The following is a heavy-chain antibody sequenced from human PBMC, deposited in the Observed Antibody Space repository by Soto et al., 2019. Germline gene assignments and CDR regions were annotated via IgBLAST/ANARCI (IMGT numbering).Heavy chain of an antibody. Sequence: EVELVESGGGLVLPGGSLRLSCEASGFNFNNYAMHWVRQAPGKGLEWVSGISWTGETIVYADFVKGRFTISRDKSNSSLYLEMNSLRPEDTALYYCAKDEIGVAGNSALDMWGQGTMVTVSS. CDR3: AKDEIGVAGNSALDM. D-gene: IGHD3-22*01. J-gene: IGHJ3*02. V-gene: IGHV3-9*01. CDR2: ISWTGETI. CDR1: GFNFNNYA.